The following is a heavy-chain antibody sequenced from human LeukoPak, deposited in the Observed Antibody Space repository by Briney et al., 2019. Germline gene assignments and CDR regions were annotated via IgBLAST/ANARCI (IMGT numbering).Heavy chain of an antibody. CDR1: GGSISSYY. CDR3: ARDLGSSWTDAFDI. Sequence: SETLSLTCTVSGGSISSYYWSWIRQPPGKGLEWIGYIYYSGSTNYNPSLKSRVTISVDTSKNQFSLKLSSVTAADTAVYYCARDLGSSWTDAFDIWGQGTMVTVSS. V-gene: IGHV4-59*12. CDR2: IYYSGST. J-gene: IGHJ3*02. D-gene: IGHD6-13*01.